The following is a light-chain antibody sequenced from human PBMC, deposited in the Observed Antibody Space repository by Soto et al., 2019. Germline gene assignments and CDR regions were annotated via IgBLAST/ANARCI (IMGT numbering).Light chain of an antibody. V-gene: IGLV3-21*02. CDR3: QVWDTSSDHFDV. Sequence: SYELTQPPSVSVAPGQTARITCEGNNIGSKSVHWYQQKPGQAPVVVVYDDSDRPSGIPERFSGSNSGNTATLTISRVEAGDEADYYCQVWDTSSDHFDVFGTRTKLTVL. CDR2: DDS. J-gene: IGLJ1*01. CDR1: NIGSKS.